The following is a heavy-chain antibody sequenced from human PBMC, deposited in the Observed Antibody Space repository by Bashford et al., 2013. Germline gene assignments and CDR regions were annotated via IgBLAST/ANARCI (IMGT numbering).Heavy chain of an antibody. CDR1: GFVFSSYA. CDR3: ARGGYCSGGSCRYYYYAMDV. Sequence: GSLRLSCAASGFVFSSYAIHWVRQAPGKGLEWVAVMSYDGRNKFYADSVKGRTTISRDNSRNTLYMEMSSLRTEDTAVYYCARGGYCSGGSCRYYYYAMDVWGQGTTVTVSS. V-gene: IGHV3-30*04. D-gene: IGHD2-15*01. CDR2: MSYDGRNK. J-gene: IGHJ6*02.